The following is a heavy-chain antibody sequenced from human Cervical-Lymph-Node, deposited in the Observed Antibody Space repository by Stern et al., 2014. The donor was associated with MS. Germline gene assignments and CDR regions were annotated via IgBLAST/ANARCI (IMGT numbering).Heavy chain of an antibody. J-gene: IGHJ6*02. CDR3: AKELGYCSSTSCRERYYYYGMDV. CDR1: GYTFTGYY. V-gene: IGHV1-2*04. Sequence: MQLVESGAEVKKPGASVKVSCKASGYTFTGYYMHWVRQAPGQGLEWMGWINPNSGGPNYAQKFQGWVTMTRDTSISTAYMELSRLRSDDTAVYYCAKELGYCSSTSCRERYYYYGMDVWGQGTTVTVSS. CDR2: INPNSGGP. D-gene: IGHD2-2*01.